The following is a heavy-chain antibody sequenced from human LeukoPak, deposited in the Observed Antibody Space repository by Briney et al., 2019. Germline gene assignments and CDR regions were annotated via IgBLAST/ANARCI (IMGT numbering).Heavy chain of an antibody. D-gene: IGHD3-3*01. CDR1: GFTFSSYA. J-gene: IGHJ6*03. Sequence: PGGSLRLSCAASGFTFSSYAMSWVRQAPGKGLEWVSAISGSGGSTYYADSVKGRFTISRDNSKNTLYLQMNSLRAEDTAVYYCAKSGITIFGVVRFRPRYMDVWGKGTTVTVSS. CDR3: AKSGITIFGVVRFRPRYMDV. V-gene: IGHV3-23*01. CDR2: ISGSGGST.